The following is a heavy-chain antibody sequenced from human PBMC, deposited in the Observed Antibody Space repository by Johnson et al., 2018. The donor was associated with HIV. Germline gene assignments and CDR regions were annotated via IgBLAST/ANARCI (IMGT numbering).Heavy chain of an antibody. V-gene: IGHV3-30*14. D-gene: IGHD5-12*01. Sequence: VQLVESGGGVVQPGRSLRLSCAASGFTFSSYAMHWVRQAPGKGLEWVAVISYDGSNKYYADSVKGRFTISRDNSKNTLYLQMNSLRAEDTAVYYCARFGYSGWIVTDDAFDVWGHGTLVTVSS. CDR2: ISYDGSNK. J-gene: IGHJ3*01. CDR1: GFTFSSYA. CDR3: ARFGYSGWIVTDDAFDV.